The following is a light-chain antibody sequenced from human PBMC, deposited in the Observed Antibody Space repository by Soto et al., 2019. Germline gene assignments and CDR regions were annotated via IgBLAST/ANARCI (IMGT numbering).Light chain of an antibody. V-gene: IGKV1-5*03. CDR1: QSISSW. J-gene: IGKJ1*01. Sequence: IQMTQSPSTLSAYVGDRVTITCRASQSISSWLAWYQQKPGKAPKLLIYKASSLESGVPSRFSGSGSGTEFTLTISSLQPDDVATYFCQQYNSYWWTFGQGTKVEIK. CDR3: QQYNSYWWT. CDR2: KAS.